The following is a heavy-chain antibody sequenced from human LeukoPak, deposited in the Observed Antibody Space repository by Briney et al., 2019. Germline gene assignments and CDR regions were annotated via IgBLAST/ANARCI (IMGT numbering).Heavy chain of an antibody. Sequence: PGGSLRLSCAASGFTFSNAWMSWVRQAPGKGLEWVGRIKSKTDGGTTDYAAPVKGRFTISRDDSKNTLYLQMNSLKTEDTAVYYCTTDLWVWGSYRSIDAFDIWGQGTMVTVSS. CDR1: GFTFSNAW. CDR3: TTDLWVWGSYRSIDAFDI. J-gene: IGHJ3*02. D-gene: IGHD3-16*02. CDR2: IKSKTDGGTT. V-gene: IGHV3-15*01.